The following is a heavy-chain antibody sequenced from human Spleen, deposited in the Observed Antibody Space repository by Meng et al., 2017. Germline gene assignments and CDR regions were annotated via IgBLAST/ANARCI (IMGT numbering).Heavy chain of an antibody. Sequence: GGPLRLSCAVSGVTFSGSDIHWLRQASGKGLEWVSTISAGGLSTYYADTIKGRFTITRDKSKNTHYLQMNGMRAEDPAIYDYERDIVTVSSMTSDYWGQGTLVTVSS. CDR2: ISAGGLST. CDR1: GVTFSGSD. CDR3: ERDIVTVSSMTSDY. D-gene: IGHD4-11*01. J-gene: IGHJ4*02. V-gene: IGHV3-23*01.